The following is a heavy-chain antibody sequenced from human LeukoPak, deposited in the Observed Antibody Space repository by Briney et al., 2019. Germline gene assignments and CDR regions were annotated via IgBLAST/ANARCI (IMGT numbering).Heavy chain of an antibody. J-gene: IGHJ6*02. D-gene: IGHD6-13*01. CDR2: ISGSGGST. V-gene: IGHV3-23*01. CDR1: GFTFSSYA. CDR3: AKWVSYSGSWSRLGYYGMDV. Sequence: GSLRLSCAASGFTFSSYAMSWVRQAPGKGLEWVSAISGSGGSTYYADSVKGRFTISRDNSKNTLYLQMNSLRAEDTAVYYSAKWVSYSGSWSRLGYYGMDVWGQGTTVTDSS.